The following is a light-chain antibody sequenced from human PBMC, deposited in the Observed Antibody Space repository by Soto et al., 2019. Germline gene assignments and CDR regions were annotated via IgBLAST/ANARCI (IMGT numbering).Light chain of an antibody. J-gene: IGLJ1*01. V-gene: IGLV2-14*03. CDR2: SGH. CDR1: SSYIGTYGH. Sequence: QSVLAQPASVSGSPGQSITISCTGTSSYIGTYGHVAWYQQFPGKAPKIMISSGHSRPSGVSYRFSGSKSVNSASLTISGLQADDEADYYCISYTRTSSYVFGSGTKVTVL. CDR3: ISYTRTSSYV.